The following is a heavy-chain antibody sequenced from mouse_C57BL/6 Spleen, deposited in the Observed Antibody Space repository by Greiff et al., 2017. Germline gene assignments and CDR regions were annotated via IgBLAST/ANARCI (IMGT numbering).Heavy chain of an antibody. V-gene: IGHV1-52*01. CDR3: ARLRDYYAMDY. CDR1: GYTFTSYW. J-gene: IGHJ4*01. Sequence: QVQLQQPGAELVRPGSSVKLSCKASGYTFTSYWMHWVQQRPIQGLEWIGNIDPSDSETHYNQKFKDKATLTVDKSSSTAYMQLSSLTSEDSAVYYCARLRDYYAMDYWGQGTSVTVSS. CDR2: IDPSDSET. D-gene: IGHD2-4*01.